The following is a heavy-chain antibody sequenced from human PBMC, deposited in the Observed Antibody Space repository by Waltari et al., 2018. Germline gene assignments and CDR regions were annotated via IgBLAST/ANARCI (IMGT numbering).Heavy chain of an antibody. J-gene: IGHJ6*03. CDR2: ISSNGGST. CDR3: ARGGIAAGGSYYYYMDV. Sequence: EVQLVESGEGLVQPGGSLRLSCAASGFTFSSYAMHWVRQAPGKGLEYVSAISSNGGSTYYADSVKGRFTISRDNSKNTLYLQMGSLRAEDMAVYYCARGGIAAGGSYYYYMDVWGKGTTVTVSS. CDR1: GFTFSSYA. D-gene: IGHD6-13*01. V-gene: IGHV3-64*02.